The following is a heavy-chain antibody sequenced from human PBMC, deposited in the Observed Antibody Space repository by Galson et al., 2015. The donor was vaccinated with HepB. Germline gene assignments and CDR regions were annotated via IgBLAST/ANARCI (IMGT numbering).Heavy chain of an antibody. CDR2: TDGTGTRT. CDR3: AKDGIMDAVWAAGFWDY. D-gene: IGHD3-16*01. CDR1: GFTFNNYA. J-gene: IGHJ4*02. Sequence: SLRLSCAASGFTFNNYAMNWVRQAPGKGLEWVSTTDGTGTRTYYADSVKGRFTISRDNSKNTLYLQMSSLRAEDTAVYYCAKDGIMDAVWAAGFWDYWGQGTLVSVSS. V-gene: IGHV3-23*01.